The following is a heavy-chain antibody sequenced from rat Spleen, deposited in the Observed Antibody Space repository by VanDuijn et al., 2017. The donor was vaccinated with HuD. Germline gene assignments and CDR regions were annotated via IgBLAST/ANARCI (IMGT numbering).Heavy chain of an antibody. Sequence: QVQLKESGPGLVQPSQTLSLTCTVSGFSLISYSVSWVRQPPGRGLEWMGVIWGNGDTNYRSALKSRLSISRDTSKNQVFLKMNSLQTDDTGTYYCTIHPRYWGQGVMVTVSS. J-gene: IGHJ2*01. CDR2: IWGNGDT. CDR1: GFSLISYS. V-gene: IGHV2-13*01. D-gene: IGHD3-1*01. CDR3: TIHPRY.